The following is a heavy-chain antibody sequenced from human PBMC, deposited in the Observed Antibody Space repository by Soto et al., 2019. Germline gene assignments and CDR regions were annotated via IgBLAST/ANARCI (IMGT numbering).Heavy chain of an antibody. V-gene: IGHV3-30*18. CDR3: VKGGTTSAFSTFDI. CDR2: ISYDGGNE. Sequence: QVQLVESGGGVVQPRRSLRLSCAASGFTFSHYAFHWVRQAPGKGLAWVAGISYDGGNEYYADSEKGRFTISRDSPKNTLYLQMNNLRPEDTAVYYCVKGGTTSAFSTFDIWGQGTVVTVSS. D-gene: IGHD1-1*01. CDR1: GFTFSHYA. J-gene: IGHJ3*02.